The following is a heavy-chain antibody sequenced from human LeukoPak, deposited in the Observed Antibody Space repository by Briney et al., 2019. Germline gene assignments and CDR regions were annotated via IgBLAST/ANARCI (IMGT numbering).Heavy chain of an antibody. CDR3: ARGGSVAGTPDYYYYMDV. CDR1: GGSISSYY. CDR2: IYTSGST. Sequence: SETLSLTCTVSGGSISSYYWSWIRQPAGKGLEWIGRIYTSGSTNYNPSLKSRVTMSVDTSKNQFSLKLSSVTAADTAVYYCARGGSVAGTPDYYYYMDVWGKGTTVTVSS. D-gene: IGHD6-19*01. V-gene: IGHV4-4*07. J-gene: IGHJ6*03.